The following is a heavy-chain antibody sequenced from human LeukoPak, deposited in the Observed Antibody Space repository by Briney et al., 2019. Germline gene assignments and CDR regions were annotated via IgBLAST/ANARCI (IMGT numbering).Heavy chain of an antibody. D-gene: IGHD3-10*01. CDR2: ISSSSSYI. J-gene: IGHJ4*02. CDR1: GFTFSSYS. V-gene: IGHV3-21*01. Sequence: TGGSLRLSCAASGFTFSSYSMNWVRQAPGKGLEWVSSISSSSSYINYADSVKGRLTISRDNAKNSLYLQMNSLRAEDTAVYYCARDTIDNGGQGTLVTVSS. CDR3: ARDTIDN.